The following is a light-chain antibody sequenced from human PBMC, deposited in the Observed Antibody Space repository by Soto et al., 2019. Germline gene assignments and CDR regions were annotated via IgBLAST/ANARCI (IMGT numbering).Light chain of an antibody. CDR1: SSDIGGHNY. V-gene: IGLV2-14*01. J-gene: IGLJ3*02. CDR2: EVT. CDR3: SSYTSSSTGV. Sequence: QSALTQPASVSGSPGQSITISCTGTSSDIGGHNYVSWYQHHPGKAPKLIIYEVTDRPSGISDRFSGSTSGNTASLTISGLQAEDEADYYCSSYTSSSTGVFGGGTKLTVL.